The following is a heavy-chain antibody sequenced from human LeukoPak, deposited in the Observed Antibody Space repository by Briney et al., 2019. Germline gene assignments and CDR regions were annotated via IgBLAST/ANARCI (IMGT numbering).Heavy chain of an antibody. V-gene: IGHV4-39*07. CDR3: ANVYSSWDWFDP. Sequence: SETLSLTCTVSGGSISTSNYYWGWIRQPPGKGLEWIGNIFYSGSTYYSPSLKSRVTISLDTSRNQFSLKLNSVTAADTAVYYCANVYSSWDWFDPWGQGTLVTVSS. J-gene: IGHJ5*02. CDR2: IFYSGST. CDR1: GGSISTSNYY. D-gene: IGHD6-6*01.